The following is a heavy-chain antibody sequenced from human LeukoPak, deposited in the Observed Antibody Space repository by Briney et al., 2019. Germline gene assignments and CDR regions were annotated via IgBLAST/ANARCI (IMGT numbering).Heavy chain of an antibody. V-gene: IGHV5-51*01. Sequence: GESLKISCKGSGYSFTSHWIGWVRQMPGKGLEWMGITYPGDSDTRYSPSFQGQVTISADKSISTAYLQWSSLKASDTAMYYCARMYYGSGSYYNVPPGAFDIWGQGTMVTVSS. CDR1: GYSFTSHW. CDR2: TYPGDSDT. J-gene: IGHJ3*02. D-gene: IGHD3-10*01. CDR3: ARMYYGSGSYYNVPPGAFDI.